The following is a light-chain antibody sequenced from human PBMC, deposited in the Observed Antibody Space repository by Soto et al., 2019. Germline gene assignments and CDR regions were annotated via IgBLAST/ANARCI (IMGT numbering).Light chain of an antibody. J-gene: IGLJ1*01. CDR3: SSYTSGSPYV. V-gene: IGLV2-14*01. CDR1: SNDVGAYNY. Sequence: QSALTQPASVSGSPGQSITISCTGTSNDVGAYNYVSWYQQHPGKAPKLVIYEVSHRPSGISDRFSGSKSGNTASLTISGLQVEDEAEYYFSSYTSGSPYVFGPGTKLTVL. CDR2: EVS.